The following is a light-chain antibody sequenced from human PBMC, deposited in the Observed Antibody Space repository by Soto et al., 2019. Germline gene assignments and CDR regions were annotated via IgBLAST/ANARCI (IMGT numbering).Light chain of an antibody. CDR2: DNY. J-gene: IGLJ1*01. Sequence: QSVWTQPPSLSAAPGQEVTISCSGSGANVGYNSVSWYQQLPGTAPKLLIYDNYKRPSGIPARFSGSKSGTSASLGITGLQTGDEADYYCGAWDDRLTAYVFGSGTKLTVL. V-gene: IGLV1-51*01. CDR3: GAWDDRLTAYV. CDR1: GANVGYNS.